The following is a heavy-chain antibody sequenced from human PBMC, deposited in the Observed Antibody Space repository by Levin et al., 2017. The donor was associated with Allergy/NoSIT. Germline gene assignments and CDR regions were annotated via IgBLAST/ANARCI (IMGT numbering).Heavy chain of an antibody. J-gene: IGHJ4*02. CDR1: GGSISSGGYS. D-gene: IGHD5-18*01. CDR3: ASVAGYSYGYYVDY. V-gene: IGHV4-30-2*01. CDR2: IYLSGST. Sequence: SETLSLTCAVSGGSISSGGYSWSWIRQPPGKGLEWIGNIYLSGSTYYNPSLKSRVTISVDRSKNQFSLNLSSVTASDTAVYYCASVAGYSYGYYVDYWGQGTLVTVSS.